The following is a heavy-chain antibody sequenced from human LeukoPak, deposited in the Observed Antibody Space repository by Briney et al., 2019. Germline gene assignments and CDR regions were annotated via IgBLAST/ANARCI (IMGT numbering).Heavy chain of an antibody. Sequence: ASVKVSCKASGYTFTSYDINWVRQATGQGLEWMGWMNPNSGNTGYAQKFQGRVTMTRNTSISTAYMELSSLRSEDTAVYYCARRITMVRGAIGYWGQGTLVTVSS. CDR2: MNPNSGNT. V-gene: IGHV1-8*01. CDR1: GYTFTSYD. D-gene: IGHD3-10*01. J-gene: IGHJ4*02. CDR3: ARRITMVRGAIGY.